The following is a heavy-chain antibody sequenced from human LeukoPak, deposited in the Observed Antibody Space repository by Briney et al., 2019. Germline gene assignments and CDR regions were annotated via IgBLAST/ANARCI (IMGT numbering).Heavy chain of an antibody. V-gene: IGHV4-34*01. CDR3: ARGPLIDY. CDR2: INHSGST. CDR1: GGSFSGYY. J-gene: IGHJ4*02. Sequence: PSETLSLTCAVYGGSFSGYYWSWIRQPPGKGLEWIGEINHSGSTNYNPSLKSRVTISVDTSKNQFSLKLSSVTAADTAVYYCARGPLIDYRGQGTLVTVSS.